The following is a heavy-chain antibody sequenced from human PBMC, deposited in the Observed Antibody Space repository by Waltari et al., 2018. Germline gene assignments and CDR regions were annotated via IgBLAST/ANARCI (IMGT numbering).Heavy chain of an antibody. D-gene: IGHD2-2*01. CDR3: ARGLGPAAMKY. CDR2: INHSGST. J-gene: IGHJ4*02. Sequence: QVQLQQWGAGLLKPSETLSLTCAVKGGSFSGYYWSWNRQPPGKVLELIGEINHSGSTNYNPPLKSRVTISVDTSKNQFSLQLSSVTAADTAVYYCARGLGPAAMKYWGQGTLVTVSS. V-gene: IGHV4-34*01. CDR1: GGSFSGYY.